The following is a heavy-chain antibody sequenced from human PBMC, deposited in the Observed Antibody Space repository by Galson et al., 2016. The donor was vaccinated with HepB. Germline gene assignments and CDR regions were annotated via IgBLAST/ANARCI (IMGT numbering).Heavy chain of an antibody. CDR2: IDSSRTIT. Sequence: SLRLSCAASGFTFSGYYMSWVRQPPGKGLECIAYIDSSRTITYYADSVKGRFTISRDNAKRSLYLQMSGLRPNDTAVYYCATTRLLHNWGQGILVTVSS. CDR3: ATTRLLHN. CDR1: GFTFSGYY. J-gene: IGHJ4*02. V-gene: IGHV3-11*01.